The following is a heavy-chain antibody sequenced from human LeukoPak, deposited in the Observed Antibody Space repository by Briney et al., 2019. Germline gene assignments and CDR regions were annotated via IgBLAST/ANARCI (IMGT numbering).Heavy chain of an antibody. V-gene: IGHV3-30*18. J-gene: IGHJ4*02. D-gene: IGHD5-24*01. Sequence: GGSLRLSCAASGFTFSSYGMHWVRQAPGKGLEWVAVISYDGSNKYYADSVKGRFTISRDNPKNTLYLQMNSLRAEDTAVYYCAKDISRWLQSCFDYWGQGTLVTVSS. CDR3: AKDISRWLQSCFDY. CDR1: GFTFSSYG. CDR2: ISYDGSNK.